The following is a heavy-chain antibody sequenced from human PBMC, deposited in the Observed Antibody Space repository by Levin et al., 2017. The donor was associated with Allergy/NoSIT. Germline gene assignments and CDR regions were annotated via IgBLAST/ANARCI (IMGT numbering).Heavy chain of an antibody. D-gene: IGHD3-9*01. CDR1: GYIFTSYG. Sequence: ASVKVSCKASGYIFTSYGFSWVRQAPGQGLEWMGWTNAYNGNTEYAQKFQGRVTLTTDTSTSTAYMELRSLSSDDTGLYYCARDSRYSDWISSFIDSWGQGTLVIVSS. CDR3: ARDSRYSDWISSFIDS. CDR2: TNAYNGNT. V-gene: IGHV1-18*01. J-gene: IGHJ4*02.